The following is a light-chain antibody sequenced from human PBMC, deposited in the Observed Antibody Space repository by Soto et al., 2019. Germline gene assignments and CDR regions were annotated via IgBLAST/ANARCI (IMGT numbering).Light chain of an antibody. J-gene: IGLJ1*01. V-gene: IGLV2-14*01. CDR2: DVS. CDR3: SSYTSSSTVYV. Sequence: QSVLTQPASVSGSPGQSITISCTGTSSDVGGYNYVSWYQQHPGKAPKLMIYDVSNRPSGVSNRFSGSKSGNTASLTISGLQAEDEADYYCSSYTSSSTVYVFRTGNKVPGL. CDR1: SSDVGGYNY.